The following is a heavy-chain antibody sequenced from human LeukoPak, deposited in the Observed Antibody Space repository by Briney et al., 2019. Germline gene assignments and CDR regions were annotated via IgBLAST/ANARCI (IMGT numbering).Heavy chain of an antibody. J-gene: IGHJ4*02. CDR1: GGSISSYY. CDR2: IYYSGST. CDR3: ARERYYDSSGYFYY. V-gene: IGHV4-59*01. D-gene: IGHD3-22*01. Sequence: SETLSLTCTVSGGSISSYYWSWLRQPPGKGLEWIGYIYYSGSTNYNPSLKSRVTISVDTSKNQFSLKLSSVTAADTAVYYCARERYYDSSGYFYYWGRGTLVTVSS.